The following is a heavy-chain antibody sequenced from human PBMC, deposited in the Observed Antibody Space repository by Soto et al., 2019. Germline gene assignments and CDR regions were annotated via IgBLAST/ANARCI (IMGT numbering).Heavy chain of an antibody. V-gene: IGHV1-2*02. CDR2: INVYNGET. D-gene: IGHD3-3*01. CDR3: ARGGVSTRTFDY. J-gene: IGHJ4*02. Sequence: ASVKVSFKASGYTFSGYHMHWVRQAPGQGLEWMGWINVYNGETNIAQKFQGRVAMTRDTSITTAYVELSSLRASDTAMYYCARGGVSTRTFDYWGQGTPVTVSS. CDR1: GYTFSGYH.